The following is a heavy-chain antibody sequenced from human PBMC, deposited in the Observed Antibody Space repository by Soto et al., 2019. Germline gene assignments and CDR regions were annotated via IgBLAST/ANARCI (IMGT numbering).Heavy chain of an antibody. J-gene: IGHJ4*02. D-gene: IGHD3-22*01. CDR1: GGSMSSYY. CDR3: AKDEGTLTMIVATGLFDY. Sequence: SETLSLTCTVSGGSMSSYYWSWIRQPPGKGLEWIGYIYYSGSTNYNPSLKSRVTISVDTSKNQFSLKLSSVTAADTAVYYCAKDEGTLTMIVATGLFDYWGQGTLVTVSS. V-gene: IGHV4-59*12. CDR2: IYYSGST.